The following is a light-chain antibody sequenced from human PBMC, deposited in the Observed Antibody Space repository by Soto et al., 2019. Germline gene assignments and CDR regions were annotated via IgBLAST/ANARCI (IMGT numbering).Light chain of an antibody. Sequence: DIQMTQSPSSVSAFVGDRVTITCRASRGIRSWLAWYQQKPGKAPKLLIYDASTLQSGVPSRFSGSRSGTEFTLTISSLQPDDFATYSCQQSYNSPQTFGQGTKVDI. CDR3: QQSYNSPQT. CDR2: DAS. J-gene: IGKJ1*01. CDR1: RGIRSW. V-gene: IGKV1-12*01.